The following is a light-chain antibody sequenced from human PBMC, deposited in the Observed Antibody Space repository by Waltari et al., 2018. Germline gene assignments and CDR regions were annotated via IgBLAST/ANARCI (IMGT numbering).Light chain of an antibody. V-gene: IGLV1-44*01. CDR2: RNN. J-gene: IGLJ2*01. CDR1: SSNIGSNT. Sequence: QSVLTQPPSASGTPGQRVTISCSGSSSNIGSNTVNWYQQLPGTAPKLLIYRNNQRPSGGPDRFSGSKSGTSASLAISGLQSEDEADYYWAAWDDSLNGVVFGGGTKLTVL. CDR3: AAWDDSLNGVV.